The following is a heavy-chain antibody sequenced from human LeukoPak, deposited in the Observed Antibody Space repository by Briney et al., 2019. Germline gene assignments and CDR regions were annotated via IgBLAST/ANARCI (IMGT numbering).Heavy chain of an antibody. CDR3: SRGLVYSSGYDYGSDV. Sequence: KPSETLSLTCTVSGGSISSYYWTWIRQSAGEGLEWIGRIYSSGITDYNPSLKSRVTMSLDTSKNQISLELTSVTAADTAVYYCSRGLVYSSGYDYGSDVWGQGTTVAVSS. CDR2: IYSSGIT. D-gene: IGHD6-19*01. CDR1: GGSISSYY. J-gene: IGHJ6*02. V-gene: IGHV4-4*07.